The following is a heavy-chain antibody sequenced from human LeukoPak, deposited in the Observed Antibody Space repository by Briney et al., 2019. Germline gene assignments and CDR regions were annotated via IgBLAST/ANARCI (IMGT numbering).Heavy chain of an antibody. CDR1: GFTLSIYS. CDR2: IYRGGSK. D-gene: IGHD5-24*01. V-gene: IGHV3-66*01. J-gene: IGHJ4*02. Sequence: GRSLSLSCAPSGFTLSIYSMNWVRQAPGKGLEWVSLIYRGGSKYYADSVKGGFTIPRDNPKNTLYLQMNILRAEDTGVYYCTRGPNGYHNTGGQGTLVTVSS. CDR3: TRGPNGYHNT.